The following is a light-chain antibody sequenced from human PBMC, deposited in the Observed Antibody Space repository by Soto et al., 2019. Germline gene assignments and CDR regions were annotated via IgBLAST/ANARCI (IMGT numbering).Light chain of an antibody. V-gene: IGLV1-44*01. CDR3: AAWDDRLNGQV. J-gene: IGLJ1*01. CDR1: SSNIGSNT. Sequence: QPVLTQPPSASATPGQSVTISCSGGSSNIGSNTVSWYQQVPGTAPKLLIFNDNLRPSGVPDRFSGSKSGPSASLAISGLRSEDEADYHCAAWDDRLNGQVFGTGTKLTVL. CDR2: NDN.